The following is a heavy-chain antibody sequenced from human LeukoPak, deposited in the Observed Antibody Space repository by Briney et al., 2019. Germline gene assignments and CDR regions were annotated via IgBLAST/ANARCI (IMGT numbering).Heavy chain of an antibody. V-gene: IGHV4-34*01. Sequence: SETLSLTCAVYGGSFSGYYWSWIRQPPGKGLEWIREINHSGSTNYNPSLKSRVTISVDTSKNQFSLKLSSVTAADTAVYYCARGHLAAPLDYWGQGTLVTVSS. CDR2: INHSGST. CDR1: GGSFSGYY. CDR3: ARGHLAAPLDY. J-gene: IGHJ4*02. D-gene: IGHD6-25*01.